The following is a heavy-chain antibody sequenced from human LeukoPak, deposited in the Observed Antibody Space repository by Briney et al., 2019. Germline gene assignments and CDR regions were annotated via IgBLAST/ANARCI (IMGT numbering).Heavy chain of an antibody. CDR3: AGAPPPNTYYYDSSGYRDY. V-gene: IGHV1-8*01. CDR2: MNPNSGNT. CDR1: GYTFTSYD. D-gene: IGHD3-22*01. J-gene: IGHJ4*02. Sequence: ASVKVSCKASGYTFTSYDINWVRQATGQGLEWMGWMNPNSGNTGYAQKFQGRVTMTRNTSISTAYMELSSLRSEDTAVYYCAGAPPPNTYYYDSSGYRDYWGQGPLVTVSS.